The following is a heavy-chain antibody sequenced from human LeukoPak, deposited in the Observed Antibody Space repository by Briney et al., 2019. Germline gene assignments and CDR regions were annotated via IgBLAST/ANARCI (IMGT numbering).Heavy chain of an antibody. V-gene: IGHV3-33*06. Sequence: PGRSLRLSCAASGFTFSSYGMHWVRQAPGKGLESVAVIWYDGSNKYYADSVKGRFTISRDNSKNTLYLQMNSLRAEDTAVYYCAKGPSTGVVTPPLNWGPGTLVTVSS. CDR3: AKGPSTGVVTPPLN. D-gene: IGHD4-23*01. CDR1: GFTFSSYG. J-gene: IGHJ4*02. CDR2: IWYDGSNK.